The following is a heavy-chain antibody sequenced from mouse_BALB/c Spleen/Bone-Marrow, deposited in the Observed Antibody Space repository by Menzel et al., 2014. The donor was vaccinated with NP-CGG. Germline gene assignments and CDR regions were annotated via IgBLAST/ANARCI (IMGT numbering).Heavy chain of an antibody. J-gene: IGHJ2*01. Sequence: LKQSGSELVRPGASVKLSCKASGYIFTSYWMHWVKQRHGQGLEWIGNIYPGSGSTNYDEKFKSKGTLTVDTSSSTAYMHLSSLTSEDSAVYYCTSWDYWGQGTTLTVSS. CDR2: IYPGSGST. CDR1: GYIFTSYW. CDR3: TSWDY. V-gene: IGHV1S22*01.